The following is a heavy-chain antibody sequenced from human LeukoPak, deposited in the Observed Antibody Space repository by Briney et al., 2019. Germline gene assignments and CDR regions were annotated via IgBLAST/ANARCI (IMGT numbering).Heavy chain of an antibody. Sequence: SETLSLTCAVYGGSFSGYYWSWIRQPPGKGLEWIGEINHSGSTNYNPSPKSRVTISVDTSKNQFSLKLSSVTAADTAVYYCARVSGSYYYYMDVWGKGTTVTVSS. J-gene: IGHJ6*03. CDR1: GGSFSGYY. CDR3: ARVSGSYYYYMDV. CDR2: INHSGST. V-gene: IGHV4-34*01. D-gene: IGHD1-26*01.